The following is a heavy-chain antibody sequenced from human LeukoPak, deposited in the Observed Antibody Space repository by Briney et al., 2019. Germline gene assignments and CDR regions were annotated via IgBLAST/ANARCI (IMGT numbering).Heavy chain of an antibody. CDR1: GFTVSSNY. V-gene: IGHV3-53*01. J-gene: IGHJ6*02. D-gene: IGHD3-3*01. CDR3: AREDNFWSGYSGDGMDV. Sequence: PGGSLRLSCAASGFTVSSNYMSWVRQAPGKGLEWVSVIYSDGSTYYADSVKGRFTISRDNSKNTLYLQMNSLRAEDTAVYYCAREDNFWSGYSGDGMDVWGQGTTVTVSS. CDR2: IYSDGST.